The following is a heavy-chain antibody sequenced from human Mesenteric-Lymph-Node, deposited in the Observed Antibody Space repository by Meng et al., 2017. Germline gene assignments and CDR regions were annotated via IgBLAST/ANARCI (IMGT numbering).Heavy chain of an antibody. V-gene: IGHV4-34*12. CDR3: AMRPTGIDY. CDR2: IIHGGSP. Sequence: VQLPEWGAGLLKPSEALSLTCAVHGGSPSGGYWNWIRQPPGKGLGWVGEIIHGGSPSYNPSLKSRVTISIDTSKNQLSLMLSSVTAADTAVYYCAMRPTGIDYWGQGTLVTVSS. J-gene: IGHJ4*02. CDR1: GGSPSGGY. D-gene: IGHD2-8*02.